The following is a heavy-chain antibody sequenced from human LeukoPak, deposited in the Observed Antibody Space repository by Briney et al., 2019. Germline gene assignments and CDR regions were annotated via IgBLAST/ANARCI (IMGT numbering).Heavy chain of an antibody. J-gene: IGHJ6*03. V-gene: IGHV4-59*12. CDR1: GGSISSYY. Sequence: SETLSLTCTVSGGSISSYYWSWIRQPPGKGLEWIGYIYYSGSTNYNPSLKSRVTISVDTSKNQFSLKLSSVTAADTAVYYCAREAYSSGWYVSPYYYYMDVWGKGTTVTVSS. CDR3: AREAYSSGWYVSPYYYYMDV. CDR2: IYYSGST. D-gene: IGHD6-19*01.